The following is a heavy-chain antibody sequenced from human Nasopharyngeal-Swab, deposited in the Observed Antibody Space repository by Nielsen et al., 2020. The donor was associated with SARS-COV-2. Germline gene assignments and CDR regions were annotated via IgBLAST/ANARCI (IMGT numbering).Heavy chain of an antibody. V-gene: IGHV3-23*01. D-gene: IGHD3-16*01. J-gene: IGHJ6*02. CDR3: AKGAYVMLITDV. Sequence: GESLKISCEASGFDFGSHAMSWVRQAPGKGLEWVSSISGSGDITYYADSVRGRFTISRDNSKKTLDLQMTSLRVEDTAVYYCAKGAYVMLITDVRGQGTTVTVS. CDR1: GFDFGSHA. CDR2: ISGSGDIT.